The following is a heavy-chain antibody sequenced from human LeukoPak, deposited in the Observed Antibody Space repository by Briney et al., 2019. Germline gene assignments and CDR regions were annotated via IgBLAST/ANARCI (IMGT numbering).Heavy chain of an antibody. Sequence: ASVKVSCKASGYTFTSYGITWVRQAPGQGLEWMGWISGYNGNTNYAQIFQGRVTMTTDTSTSTAYMELRSLRSDDTAVYYCATATKWNYAFDIWGQGTMVTVSS. CDR2: ISGYNGNT. CDR3: ATATKWNYAFDI. V-gene: IGHV1-18*01. D-gene: IGHD1-7*01. J-gene: IGHJ3*02. CDR1: GYTFTSYG.